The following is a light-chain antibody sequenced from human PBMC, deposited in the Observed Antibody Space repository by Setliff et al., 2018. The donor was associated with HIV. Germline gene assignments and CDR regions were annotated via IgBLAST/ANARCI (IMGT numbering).Light chain of an antibody. CDR1: SSDVGAFNY. J-gene: IGLJ1*01. CDR3: CSHAGCYYL. CDR2: DVD. V-gene: IGLV2-11*01. Sequence: QSVLTQPRSVSGSPGQSVTISCTATSSDVGAFNYVSWYQQHPDEAPKLMIYDVDSRPSGVPDRFSGSRSGYTASLTISGLQADDEADYYCCSHAGCYYLFGGGTKVTVL.